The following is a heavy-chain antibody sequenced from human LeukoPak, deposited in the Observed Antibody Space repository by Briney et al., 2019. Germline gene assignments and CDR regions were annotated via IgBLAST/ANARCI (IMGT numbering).Heavy chain of an antibody. J-gene: IGHJ4*02. CDR3: AKRRDYGGNS. V-gene: IGHV3-23*01. CDR1: GFTFSTYG. CDR2: ISGSGAGT. Sequence: GGSLRLSCEASGFTFSTYGMSWVRQGPGKGLEYVSSISGSGAGTYYADSVKGRFTISRDNSKNTLYLQMNSLRAEDTAVYYCAKRRDYGGNSWGQGTLVTVSS. D-gene: IGHD4-23*01.